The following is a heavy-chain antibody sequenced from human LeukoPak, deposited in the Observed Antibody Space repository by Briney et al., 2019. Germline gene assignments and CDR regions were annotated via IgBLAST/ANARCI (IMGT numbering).Heavy chain of an antibody. D-gene: IGHD3-9*01. Sequence: SETLSLTCAVYGGSLTGYYWSWIRQTPGTGLEWVGEIHYSGATSYNPSLTSRATISTDTSKNQFSLRLSSVTAADTAVYYCARGNILTGYCFDFWGQGALVTVSS. CDR3: ARGNILTGYCFDF. V-gene: IGHV4-34*01. CDR2: IHYSGAT. CDR1: GGSLTGYY. J-gene: IGHJ4*02.